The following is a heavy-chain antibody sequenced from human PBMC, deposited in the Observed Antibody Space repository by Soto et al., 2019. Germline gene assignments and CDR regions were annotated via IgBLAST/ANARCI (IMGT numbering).Heavy chain of an antibody. CDR1: GGSFSGYY. Sequence: SETLSLTCAVYGGSFSGYYWSWIRQPPGKGLEWIGEINHSGSTNYNPSLKSRATISVDTSKNQFSLKLSSVTAADTAVYYCARGYSSSWYLFFDYWGQGTLVTVPQ. V-gene: IGHV4-34*01. D-gene: IGHD6-13*01. J-gene: IGHJ4*02. CDR3: ARGYSSSWYLFFDY. CDR2: INHSGST.